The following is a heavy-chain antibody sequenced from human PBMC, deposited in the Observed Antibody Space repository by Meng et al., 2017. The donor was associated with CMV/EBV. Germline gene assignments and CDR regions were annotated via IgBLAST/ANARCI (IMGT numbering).Heavy chain of an antibody. Sequence: GSLRLSCTVSGGSVSSGSYYWSWIRQPPGKGLEWIGYIYYSGNTNHNPSLQSRVTMSVDTSKNQFSLKVSSVTAADTAVYYCASATGDYGSGSYYNDDFRYYYYALDVWGQGTTVTVSS. J-gene: IGHJ6*02. V-gene: IGHV4-61*01. CDR1: GGSVSSGSYY. D-gene: IGHD3-10*01. CDR2: IYYSGNT. CDR3: ASATGDYGSGSYYNDDFRYYYYALDV.